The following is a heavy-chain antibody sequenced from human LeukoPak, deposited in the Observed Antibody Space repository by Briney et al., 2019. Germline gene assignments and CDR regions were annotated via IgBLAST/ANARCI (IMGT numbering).Heavy chain of an antibody. D-gene: IGHD4-4*01. V-gene: IGHV3-23*01. CDR2: ISGSGGST. CDR3: AKSLSSNAYYFDY. J-gene: IGHJ4*02. Sequence: GSLRLSLAASGFTFSRYAIRWVRQAPGEGLEGVSAISGSGGSTFYADSVKGRFTISRDNSKNTLYLQMNSLRAEDTAVYYCAKSLSSNAYYFDYWGQGTLVTVSS. CDR1: GFTFSRYA.